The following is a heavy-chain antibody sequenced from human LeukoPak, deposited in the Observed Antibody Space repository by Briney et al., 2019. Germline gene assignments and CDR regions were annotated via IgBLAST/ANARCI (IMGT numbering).Heavy chain of an antibody. CDR1: GGSFSGYY. V-gene: IGHV4-34*01. J-gene: IGHJ6*02. Sequence: PSETLSLTCAVYGGSFSGYYWSWIRQPPGKGLEWIGNIYYSGSTYYNPSLKSRVTISVDTSKNQFSLKLISVTAADTAGYYCARGDYSNYVGNYYYYTMDVWGQGTTVTVSS. CDR2: IYYSGST. CDR3: ARGDYSNYVGNYYYYTMDV. D-gene: IGHD4-11*01.